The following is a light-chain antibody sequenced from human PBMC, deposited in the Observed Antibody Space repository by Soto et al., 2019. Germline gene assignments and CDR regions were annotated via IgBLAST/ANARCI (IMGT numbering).Light chain of an antibody. CDR1: QSISSW. J-gene: IGKJ1*01. CDR2: KAS. CDR3: QQYNSYRA. Sequence: DIQLPQSPSTLSASVGDSVTITCRASQSISSWLAWYQQKPGKAPKLLIYKASTLKSGVPSRFSGSGSGTDFTLTIRDVQPDDFAIYYCQQYNSYRAFGQGTKVDIK. V-gene: IGKV1-5*03.